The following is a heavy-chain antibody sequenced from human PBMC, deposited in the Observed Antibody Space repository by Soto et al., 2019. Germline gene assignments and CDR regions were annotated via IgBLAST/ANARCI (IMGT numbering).Heavy chain of an antibody. V-gene: IGHV4-39*01. CDR1: GGSISSSSYY. Sequence: SETLSLTCTVSGGSISSSSYYWGWIRQPPGKGLEWIGSIYYSGSTYYNPSLKSRVTISVDTSKNQFSLKLSSVTAADTAVYYCARQVKALAFDYWGPGPLATVSS. CDR3: ARQVKALAFDY. CDR2: IYYSGST. J-gene: IGHJ4*02.